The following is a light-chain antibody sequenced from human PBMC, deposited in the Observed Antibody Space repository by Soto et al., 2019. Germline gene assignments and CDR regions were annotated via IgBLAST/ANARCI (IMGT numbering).Light chain of an antibody. V-gene: IGKV3-20*01. CDR2: GSS. Sequence: EVVLTQSPGTLSLSPGERATLSCRASQSVSNNYLAWYQQKPAQSPKLLIFGSSDRATGIPDRFSGSGSGTDFTHTISSLEPEDFAVYYCQQYGSSPPYTFGQGTKLEIK. J-gene: IGKJ2*01. CDR1: QSVSNNY. CDR3: QQYGSSPPYT.